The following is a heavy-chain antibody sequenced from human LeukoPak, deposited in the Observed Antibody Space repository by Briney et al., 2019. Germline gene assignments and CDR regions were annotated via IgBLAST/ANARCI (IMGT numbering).Heavy chain of an antibody. V-gene: IGHV4-59*01. J-gene: IGHJ5*02. CDR2: IYYSGST. Sequence: PSETLSLTCTVFGGSISSYYWSWIRQPPGKGLEWIGYIYYSGSTNYNPSLKSRVTISVDTSKNQFSLKLSSVTAADTAVYYCARENGSGALNWFDPWGQGTLVTVSS. D-gene: IGHD3-10*01. CDR1: GGSISSYY. CDR3: ARENGSGALNWFDP.